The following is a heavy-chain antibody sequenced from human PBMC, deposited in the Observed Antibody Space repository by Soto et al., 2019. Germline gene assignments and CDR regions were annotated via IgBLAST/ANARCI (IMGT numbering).Heavy chain of an antibody. CDR2: IYYSGST. CDR1: GGSISSYY. V-gene: IGHV4-59*01. J-gene: IGHJ5*02. Sequence: SETLSLTCTVSGGSISSYYWSWIRQPPGKGLEWIGYIYYSGSTNYNPSLKSRVTISVDTSKNQFSLKLSSVTAADTAVYYCAREGRWFDPWGQGTLVTVSS. CDR3: AREGRWFDP.